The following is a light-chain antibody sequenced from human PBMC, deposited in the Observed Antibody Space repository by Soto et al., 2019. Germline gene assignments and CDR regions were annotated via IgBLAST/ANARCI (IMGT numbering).Light chain of an antibody. V-gene: IGLV2-14*01. Sequence: QSALTQPASVSGSPGQSITISCTGTSSDIGGYSYVSWYQQHPGKAPKLIICEVTNRPSGVSNRFSGSKSGNTASLTISGLQAEDEADYYCSSYTTSATLFGGGTQLTVL. CDR2: EVT. CDR3: SSYTTSATL. CDR1: SSDIGGYSY. J-gene: IGLJ2*01.